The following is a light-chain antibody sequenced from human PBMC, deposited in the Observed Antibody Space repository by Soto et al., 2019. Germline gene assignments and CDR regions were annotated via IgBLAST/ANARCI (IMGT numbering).Light chain of an antibody. J-gene: IGKJ5*01. CDR2: GAS. CDR3: QQYNNWPRIT. CDR1: QSVSSN. V-gene: IGKV3-15*01. Sequence: EIVMTHSPSTLSVSPLERATLSCIASQSVSSNLAWYQQKPGQAPRLLIYGASTRATRIPARFSGSGSGTEFTLTIRSLQSEDFAVYYCQQYNNWPRITFGKGTRLEIK.